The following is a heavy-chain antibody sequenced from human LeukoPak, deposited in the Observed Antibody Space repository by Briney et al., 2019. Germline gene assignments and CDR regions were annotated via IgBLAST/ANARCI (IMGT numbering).Heavy chain of an antibody. Sequence: PGGSLRLSCAASGFTFSSYSMNWVRQAPGEGLEWVSYISSSSSTIYYADSVKGRFTISRDNAKNSLYLQMNSLRAEDTAVYYCATPLGVATSPWGQGTLVTVSS. CDR1: GFTFSSYS. D-gene: IGHD3-3*01. CDR2: ISSSSSTI. CDR3: ATPLGVATSP. J-gene: IGHJ5*02. V-gene: IGHV3-48*04.